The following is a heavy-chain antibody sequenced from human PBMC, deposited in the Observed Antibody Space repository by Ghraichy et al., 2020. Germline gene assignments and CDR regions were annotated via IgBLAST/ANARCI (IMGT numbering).Heavy chain of an antibody. D-gene: IGHD3-3*01. CDR3: AKDRGDFWSGYPHFDY. CDR2: IRHDGSNK. J-gene: IGHJ4*02. V-gene: IGHV3-30*02. CDR1: GFTFSNYD. Sequence: GGSLRLSCAASGFTFSNYDIHWVRQAPGKGLEWVAFIRHDGSNKYYADSVEGRFTISRDNSKNTLYLQMNSLRAEDTAVYYCAKDRGDFWSGYPHFDYWGQGTLVTVSS.